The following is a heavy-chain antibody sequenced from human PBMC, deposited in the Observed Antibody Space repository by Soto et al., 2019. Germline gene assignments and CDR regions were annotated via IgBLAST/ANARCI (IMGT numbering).Heavy chain of an antibody. CDR1: GFTFSTYN. Sequence: EVQLVESGGGLVKPGGSLKLSCAASGFTFSTYNMNWVRQAPGEGLEWVSSISSSSTYIYYADSVKGRLTISRDNDKTSLELQMNILTAECTAVSCWARGWLREPLMQWGQATRVTVSS. CDR3: ARGWLREPLMQ. V-gene: IGHV3-21*01. CDR2: ISSSSTYI. J-gene: IGHJ4*02. D-gene: IGHD5-12*01.